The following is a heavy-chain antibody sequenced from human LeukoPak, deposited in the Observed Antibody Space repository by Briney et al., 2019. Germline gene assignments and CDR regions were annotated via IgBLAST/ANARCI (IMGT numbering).Heavy chain of an antibody. CDR3: ARGRIVGAGEGHDY. V-gene: IGHV4-39*01. Sequence: SETLSLTCTVSGGSISSSRYFWGWIRQPPGKGLEWIGSISYSGSTYYNPSLKSRVTISVDTSKNQFSLKLSSVTAADTAVYYCARGRIVGAGEGHDYWGQGTLVTVSS. J-gene: IGHJ4*02. CDR1: GGSISSSRYF. CDR2: ISYSGST. D-gene: IGHD1-26*01.